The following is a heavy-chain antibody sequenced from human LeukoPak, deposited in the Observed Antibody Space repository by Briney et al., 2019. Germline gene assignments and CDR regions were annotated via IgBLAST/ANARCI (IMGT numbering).Heavy chain of an antibody. CDR3: ASHLLGYCSSTSCPNWFDP. CDR1: GGSFSGYY. Sequence: PSETLSLTCAVYGGSFSGYYWSWIRQPPGKGLEWIGEINHSGSTNYNPSLKSRVTVSVDTSKNQFSLKLSSVTAADTAVYYCASHLLGYCSSTSCPNWFDPWGQGTLVTVSS. V-gene: IGHV4-34*01. J-gene: IGHJ5*02. CDR2: INHSGST. D-gene: IGHD2-2*01.